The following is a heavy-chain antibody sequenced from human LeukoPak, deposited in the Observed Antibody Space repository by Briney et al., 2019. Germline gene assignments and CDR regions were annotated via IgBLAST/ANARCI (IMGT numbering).Heavy chain of an antibody. V-gene: IGHV4-39*07. D-gene: IGHD6-19*01. CDR1: GGSISSSYY. CDR2: IYYSGST. J-gene: IGHJ6*03. Sequence: SETLSLTCTVSGGSISSSYYWGWIRQPPGKGLEWIGSIYYSGSTNYNPSLKSRVTISVDTSKNQFSLKLSSVTAADTAVYYCARSHPEASSGWYLNYYYMDVWGKGTTVTVSS. CDR3: ARSHPEASSGWYLNYYYMDV.